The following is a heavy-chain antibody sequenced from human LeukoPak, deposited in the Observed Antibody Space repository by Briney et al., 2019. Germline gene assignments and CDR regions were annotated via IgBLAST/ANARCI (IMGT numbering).Heavy chain of an antibody. CDR1: GFTVSSNY. D-gene: IGHD2-2*01. CDR3: ARAAGPEVPVDY. V-gene: IGHV3-66*01. Sequence: HPGGSLRLSCAASGFTVSSNYMSWVRQAPGKGLEWVSVIYNGGSTYYADSVKGRFTISRDNSKNTLYLQMNSLRAEDTAVYYCARAAGPEVPVDYWGQGTLVTVSS. CDR2: IYNGGST. J-gene: IGHJ4*02.